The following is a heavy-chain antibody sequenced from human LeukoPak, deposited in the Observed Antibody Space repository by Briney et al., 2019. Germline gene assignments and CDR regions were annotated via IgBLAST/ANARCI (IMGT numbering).Heavy chain of an antibody. Sequence: GGSLRLSCAASGFTFSSYAMHWVRQAPGKGLEWVSAISGSGGSTYYADSVKGRFTISRDNSKNTLYLQMNSLRAEDTAVYYCAKRGSYDSSGYYYFDYWGQGTLVTVSS. CDR1: GFTFSSYA. CDR2: ISGSGGST. V-gene: IGHV3-23*01. D-gene: IGHD3-22*01. CDR3: AKRGSYDSSGYYYFDY. J-gene: IGHJ4*02.